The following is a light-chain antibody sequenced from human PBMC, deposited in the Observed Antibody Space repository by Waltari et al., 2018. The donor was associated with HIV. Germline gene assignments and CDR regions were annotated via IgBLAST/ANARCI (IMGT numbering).Light chain of an antibody. V-gene: IGKV1-6*01. CDR3: LQDYNYPLT. J-gene: IGKJ4*01. Sequence: AIQMTKSPSSLSASVRDRVTITCRASQGIRNYLGWYQQKPGKAPKLLIYAASSLQSGVPSRFSGSGSGTDFTLTISSLQPEDFATYYCLQDYNYPLTFGGGTKVEIK. CDR2: AAS. CDR1: QGIRNY.